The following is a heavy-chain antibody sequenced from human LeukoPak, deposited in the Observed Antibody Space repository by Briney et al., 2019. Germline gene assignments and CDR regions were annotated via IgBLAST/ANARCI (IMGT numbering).Heavy chain of an antibody. CDR1: GYSFSNYW. CDR3: ARLTYPSGWSFSHY. J-gene: IGHJ4*02. Sequence: GESLKISCKASGYSFSNYWIGWVRQMPGKGPKWMGIIHPGDSDTRYSPSFEGQVTISADKSITTAYLQCSSLKASHTAMYSCARLTYPSGWSFSHYWGQGTLVTVSS. D-gene: IGHD6-19*01. V-gene: IGHV5-51*01. CDR2: IHPGDSDT.